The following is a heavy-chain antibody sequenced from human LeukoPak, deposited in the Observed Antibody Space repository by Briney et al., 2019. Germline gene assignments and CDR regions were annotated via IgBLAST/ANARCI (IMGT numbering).Heavy chain of an antibody. D-gene: IGHD1-1*01. CDR3: AKLSSNWYFDS. Sequence: SGTLSLTCTVSGGSISSNIYFWGWIRQTPEKGLEWVGNIYFSGATYYNPSLKSRVTISVDTSKNQFSLSLSVVAAADTAVYYCAKLSSNWYFDSWGRGTLVTVSS. V-gene: IGHV4-39*01. CDR1: GGSISSNIYF. CDR2: IYFSGAT. J-gene: IGHJ4*02.